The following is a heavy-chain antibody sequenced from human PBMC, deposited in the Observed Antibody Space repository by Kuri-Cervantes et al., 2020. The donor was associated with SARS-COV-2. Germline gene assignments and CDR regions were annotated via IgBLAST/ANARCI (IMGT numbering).Heavy chain of an antibody. J-gene: IGHJ6*03. CDR3: ARLKSSNYTFVYYYYMDV. D-gene: IGHD4-11*01. Sequence: SETLSLTCAVYGGSFSDYYWSWVRQPPGKGLEWIGEINHSGNTNYDPPLKSRVTISVDTSKNQFSLKLSSVTAADTAVYYCARLKSSNYTFVYYYYMDVWGKGTTVTVSS. V-gene: IGHV4-34*01. CDR2: INHSGNT. CDR1: GGSFSDYY.